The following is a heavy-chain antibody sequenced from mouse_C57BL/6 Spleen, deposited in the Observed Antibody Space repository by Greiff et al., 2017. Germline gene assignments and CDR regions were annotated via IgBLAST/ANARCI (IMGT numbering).Heavy chain of an antibody. V-gene: IGHV5-6*01. CDR3: ARQGGYYYFDY. CDR2: ISSGGSYT. Sequence: EVHLVESGGDLVKPGGSLKLSCAASGFTFSSYGMSWVRQTPDKRLEWVATISSGGSYTYYPDSVKGRFTISRDNAKNTLYLQRSSLNSEDTAMYYCARQGGYYYFDYWCQGTTLTVSS. CDR1: GFTFSSYG. D-gene: IGHD2-3*01. J-gene: IGHJ2*01.